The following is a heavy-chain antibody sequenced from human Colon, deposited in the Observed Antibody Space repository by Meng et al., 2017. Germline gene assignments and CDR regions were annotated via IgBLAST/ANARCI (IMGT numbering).Heavy chain of an antibody. CDR2: IYYSGST. CDR3: ARDSSGGYNWFDP. D-gene: IGHD6-19*01. Sequence: VQLPGSGPGLGKPSETPSLPCPVSGGSISSYYWSWIRQPPGKGLEWIGYIYYSGSTNYNPSLKSRVTISVDTSKNQFSLKLSSVTAADTAVYYCARDSSGGYNWFDPWDQGTLVTVSS. CDR1: GGSISSYY. J-gene: IGHJ5*02. V-gene: IGHV4-59*01.